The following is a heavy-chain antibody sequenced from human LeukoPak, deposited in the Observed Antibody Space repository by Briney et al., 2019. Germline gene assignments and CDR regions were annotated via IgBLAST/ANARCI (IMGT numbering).Heavy chain of an antibody. CDR1: GFTFSRYA. CDR2: ITSTGGTT. J-gene: IGHJ4*02. D-gene: IGHD2-15*01. V-gene: IGHV3-64D*09. CDR3: VKRSCSGGTCPLDY. Sequence: RGSLRLSCSAPGFTFSRYALSWVRQAPGEGLGYVSGITSTGGTTYYADSVKGRFTISRDNSENTLYLQMSSLRPEDTALYYCVKRSCSGGTCPLDYWGQGTLVTVSS.